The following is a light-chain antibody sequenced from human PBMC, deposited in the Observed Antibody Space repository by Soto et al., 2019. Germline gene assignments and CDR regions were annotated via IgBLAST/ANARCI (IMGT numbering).Light chain of an antibody. V-gene: IGKV3-20*01. J-gene: IGKJ4*01. CDR3: QQYGGLSVT. CDR2: GAS. CDR1: QSVSSY. Sequence: EIVLTQSPATLSLSPGERVTLSCRASQSVSSYLAWYQQKPGQAPRLLIYGASNRATGIPDRFSGSGSGTDFTLTISRLEPEDFAVYYCQQYGGLSVTFXGGTKVDIK.